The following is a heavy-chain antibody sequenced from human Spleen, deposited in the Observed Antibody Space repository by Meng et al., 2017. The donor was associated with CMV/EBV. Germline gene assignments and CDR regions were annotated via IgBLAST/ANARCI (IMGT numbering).Heavy chain of an antibody. J-gene: IGHJ4*02. V-gene: IGHV4-34*01. CDR3: ARAVISGYSSSWYEVAFFDY. CDR2: INHSGNT. CDR1: SLSGHY. Sequence: SLSGHYWSWISQPPGKGLEWIGEINHSGNTNYNPSLKSRVTISADTSKNQFSLKLSSVTAADTAVYYCARAVISGYSSSWYEVAFFDYWGQGTLVTVSS. D-gene: IGHD6-13*01.